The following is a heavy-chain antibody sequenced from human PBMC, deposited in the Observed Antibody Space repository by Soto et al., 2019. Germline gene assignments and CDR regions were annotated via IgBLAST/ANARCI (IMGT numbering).Heavy chain of an antibody. CDR3: ARDRRGTPLAY. V-gene: IGHV1-18*01. D-gene: IGHD3-16*01. Sequence: ASVKVSCKTSGYTFTDYGISWVRQAPGQGLEWMGWISPYNGNTNYAQKLQGRVTMTTDTSASTAYVELRSLRSDDTAVYYCARDRRGTPLAYWGQGTLVTVSS. CDR2: ISPYNGNT. CDR1: GYTFTDYG. J-gene: IGHJ4*02.